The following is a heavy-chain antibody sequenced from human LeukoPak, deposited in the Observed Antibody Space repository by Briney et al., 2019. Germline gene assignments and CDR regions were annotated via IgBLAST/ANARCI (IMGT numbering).Heavy chain of an antibody. CDR1: GFTFSSYA. Sequence: GGSLRLSCAASGFTFSSYAMSWVRQAPGKGLEWVSSISGSGDSTYYAASVKGRFTISRDNSKNTLYLQMNSRRAEDTAVYYCAKGHDYYDSSGYFVYWGQGALVTVSS. CDR2: ISGSGDST. CDR3: AKGHDYYDSSGYFVY. V-gene: IGHV3-23*01. D-gene: IGHD3-22*01. J-gene: IGHJ4*02.